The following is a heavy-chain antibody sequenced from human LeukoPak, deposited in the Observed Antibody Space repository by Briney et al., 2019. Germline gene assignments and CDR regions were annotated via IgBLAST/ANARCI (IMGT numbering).Heavy chain of an antibody. CDR1: GGSISSGDYY. V-gene: IGHV4-30-4*01. CDR3: ARAVDYYDSSGYPLFDY. Sequence: SQTLSLTCTVSGGSISSGDYYWSWIRQPPGTGLEWIGYIYYSGSTYYNPSLKSRVTISVDTSKNQFSLKLSSVTATDTAVYYCARAVDYYDSSGYPLFDYWGQGTLVTVSS. CDR2: IYYSGST. D-gene: IGHD3-22*01. J-gene: IGHJ4*02.